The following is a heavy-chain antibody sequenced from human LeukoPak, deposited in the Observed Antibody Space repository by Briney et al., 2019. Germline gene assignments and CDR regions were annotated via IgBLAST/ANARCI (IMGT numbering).Heavy chain of an antibody. CDR2: VYRSGST. CDR1: GYSISSGYH. CDR3: ASQGDYGDY. J-gene: IGHJ4*02. Sequence: PSETLSLTCVVSGYSISSGYHWGWIRQPPGEGLEWIGSVYRSGSTYYNPSLKSRVTISVDTSKNQFSLKLSSVTAADTAVYYCASQGDYGDYWGQGTLVTVSS. V-gene: IGHV4-38-2*01.